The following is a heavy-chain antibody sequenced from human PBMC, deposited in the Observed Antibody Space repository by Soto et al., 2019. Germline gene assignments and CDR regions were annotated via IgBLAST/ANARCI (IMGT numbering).Heavy chain of an antibody. CDR3: ARGRAMRGAINFGMDV. CDR2: IPNDGNSQ. D-gene: IGHD3-9*01. J-gene: IGHJ6*02. CDR1: GVMLTIYG. V-gene: IGHV3-33*01. Sequence: QVQLVESGGDVVQPGRSLRLSCVVSGVMLTIYGIHWVRQAPSKVLVWVALIPNDGNSQYYEDSVKGRMTISRETSKNMVYLQMDRLRVGDTAVYYCARGRAMRGAINFGMDVRGQGTTVTV.